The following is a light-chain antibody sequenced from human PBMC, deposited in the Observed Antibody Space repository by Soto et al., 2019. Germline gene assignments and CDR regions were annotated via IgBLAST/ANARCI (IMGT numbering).Light chain of an antibody. CDR2: GAS. CDR1: QSVSSSY. V-gene: IGKV3D-15*01. Sequence: SQSAATLSVSTGERATLSCRASQSVSSSYLAWYQQKPGQAPRLLIYGASTRATGIPARFSGSGSGTEFTLTISSLQSEDFAVYYCQQYHNWVTFAGRTKVAIK. J-gene: IGKJ4*01. CDR3: QQYHNWVT.